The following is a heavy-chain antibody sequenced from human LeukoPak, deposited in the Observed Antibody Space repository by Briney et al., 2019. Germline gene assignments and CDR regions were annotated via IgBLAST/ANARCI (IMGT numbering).Heavy chain of an antibody. CDR3: AKAGHYYYYYMDV. Sequence: GGSLRLSCAASGFTFSSYAMSWVRQAPGKGLEWVSAISGSGGSTYYADSVKGRFTISRGNSKNTLYLQMNSLRAEDTAVYYCAKAGHYYYYYMDVWGKGTTVTVSS. CDR2: ISGSGGST. CDR1: GFTFSSYA. V-gene: IGHV3-23*01. J-gene: IGHJ6*03.